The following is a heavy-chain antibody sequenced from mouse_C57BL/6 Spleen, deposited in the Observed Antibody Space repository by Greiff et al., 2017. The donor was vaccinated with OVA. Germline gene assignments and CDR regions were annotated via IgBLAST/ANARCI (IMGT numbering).Heavy chain of an antibody. CDR3: ARDYDAGYFDV. Sequence: QVQLQQSGPELVKPGASVKISCKASGYAFSSSWMNWVKQRPGKGLEWIGRIYPGDGDTNYNGKFKGKATLTADKSSSTAYMQLSSLTSEDSAVYFCARDYDAGYFDVWGTGTTVTVSS. J-gene: IGHJ1*03. CDR1: GYAFSSSW. V-gene: IGHV1-82*01. CDR2: IYPGDGDT. D-gene: IGHD2-4*01.